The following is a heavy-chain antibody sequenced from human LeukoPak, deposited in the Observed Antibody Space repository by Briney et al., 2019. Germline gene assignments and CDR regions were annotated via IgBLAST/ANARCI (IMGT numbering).Heavy chain of an antibody. Sequence: PGRSLRLSCAASGFTFDDYAMHWVRQAPGKGLEWVSGISWNSGTIGYADSVKGRFTISRNNAKNSLYLQMNSLRAEDKALYYCAKATGYNWKGVFDYWGQGTLFTVSS. J-gene: IGHJ4*02. D-gene: IGHD1-20*01. CDR3: AKATGYNWKGVFDY. V-gene: IGHV3-9*01. CDR1: GFTFDDYA. CDR2: ISWNSGTI.